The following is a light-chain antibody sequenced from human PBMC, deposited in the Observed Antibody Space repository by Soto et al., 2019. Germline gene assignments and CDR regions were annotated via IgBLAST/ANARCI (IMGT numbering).Light chain of an antibody. CDR1: QSVSRNY. Sequence: EIVLTQSPGTLSLSPGERATLSCRASQSVSRNYLAWYQQKPGMAPRLLIYSASSRTTGTPDRFSGSGTGTDLPLTISGLEPEDFAVYDCQQHGISPGPFGKGTKVEIK. J-gene: IGKJ1*01. V-gene: IGKV3-20*01. CDR2: SAS. CDR3: QQHGISPGP.